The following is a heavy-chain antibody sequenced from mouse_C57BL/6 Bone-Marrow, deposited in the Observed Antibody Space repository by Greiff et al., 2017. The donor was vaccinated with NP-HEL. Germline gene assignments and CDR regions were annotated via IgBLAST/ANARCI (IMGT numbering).Heavy chain of an antibody. CDR2: IYPRSGNT. J-gene: IGHJ4*01. Sequence: VQLQQSGAELARPGASVKLSCKASGYTFTSYGISWVKQRTGQGLEWIGEIYPRSGNTYYNEKFKGKATLTADKSSSTAYMELRSLTSEDSAVYFCASTGTRAMDYWGQGTSVTVSS. D-gene: IGHD4-1*01. CDR3: ASTGTRAMDY. CDR1: GYTFTSYG. V-gene: IGHV1-81*01.